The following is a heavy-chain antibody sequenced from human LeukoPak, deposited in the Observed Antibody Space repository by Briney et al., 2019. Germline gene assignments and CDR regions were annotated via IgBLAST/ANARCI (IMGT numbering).Heavy chain of an antibody. CDR2: IHSGGTT. CDR3: AGSAVTNLDS. Sequence: GGSLRLSCAASCLAVTSSFMSWVRQSRGKVVELGSVIHSGGTTYYAESLKGRVTISSDNSNNALYLQMNSLRAEDTAVYYCAGSAVTNLDSWGQGNLVTVSS. J-gene: IGHJ4*02. D-gene: IGHD4-23*01. CDR1: CLAVTSSF. V-gene: IGHV3-53*01.